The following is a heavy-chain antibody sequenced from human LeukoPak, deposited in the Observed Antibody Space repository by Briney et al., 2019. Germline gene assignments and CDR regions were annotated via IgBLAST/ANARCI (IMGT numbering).Heavy chain of an antibody. D-gene: IGHD3-10*01. CDR1: AYTFNSYL. V-gene: IGHV1-46*02. CDR3: ARDLGLRGVTNWFDP. J-gene: IGHJ5*02. CDR2: IDPSGGST. Sequence: APVKVSCKASAYTFNSYLMHWVRQAPGQGLEWMGIIDPSGGSTGYAQKSQGRVTMTRDTSTSTVYMELSSLRSEDTAVYYCARDLGLRGVTNWFDPWGQGTLVTVSS.